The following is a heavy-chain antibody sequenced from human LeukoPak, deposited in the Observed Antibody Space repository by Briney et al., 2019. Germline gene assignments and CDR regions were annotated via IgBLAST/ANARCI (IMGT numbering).Heavy chain of an antibody. D-gene: IGHD1-26*01. J-gene: IGHJ4*02. CDR3: VKRSGLYFDY. CDR1: GFTFSSYG. V-gene: IGHV3-30*18. Sequence: PGGSRRLSCAASGFTFSSYGMHWVRQAPGKGLEWVALISYDGRNTYYGDSVEGRFTFPRDNSKNTLYLQMNSLRAEDTAVYYCVKRSGLYFDYWGQGTLVTVAS. CDR2: ISYDGRNT.